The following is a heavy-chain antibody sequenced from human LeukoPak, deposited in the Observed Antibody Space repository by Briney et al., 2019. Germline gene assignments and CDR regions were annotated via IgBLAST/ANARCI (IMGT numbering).Heavy chain of an antibody. Sequence: QPGGSLRLSCAASGFTFSSYSMNWVRQAPGKGLEWVSYISSSSSTIYYADSVKGRFTISRDNAKNSLYLQMNSLRAEDTAVYYCASPTRAVAGTTLPLFDYWGQGTLVTVSS. D-gene: IGHD6-19*01. CDR2: ISSSSSTI. CDR1: GFTFSSYS. V-gene: IGHV3-48*01. J-gene: IGHJ4*02. CDR3: ASPTRAVAGTTLPLFDY.